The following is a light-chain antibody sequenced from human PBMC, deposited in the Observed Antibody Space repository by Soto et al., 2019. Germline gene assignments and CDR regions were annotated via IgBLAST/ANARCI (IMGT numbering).Light chain of an antibody. CDR2: GAS. CDR1: QSVSSSY. Sequence: ELLLTQSPGPLSLSPGDRATLYCGASQSVSSSYLAWYQQNPGQAPRLLIYGASSRATGIPERFSGSGSGTDFTLTISRLEPEDFELYYCQQYGSSPITFGQGTRLEIK. CDR3: QQYGSSPIT. J-gene: IGKJ5*01. V-gene: IGKV3-20*01.